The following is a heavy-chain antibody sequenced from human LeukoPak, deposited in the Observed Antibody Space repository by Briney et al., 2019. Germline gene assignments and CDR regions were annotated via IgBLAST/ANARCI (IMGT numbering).Heavy chain of an antibody. Sequence: GGSLRLSCAASGFTFSSYWMSWIRQAPGKGLEWVSYISSSGSTIYYADFVKGRFTISRDNAKNSLYLQMNSMRAEDTAVYYCARDSLFGSADFDYWGQGTLVTVSS. V-gene: IGHV3-11*01. D-gene: IGHD3-3*01. CDR2: ISSSGSTI. CDR3: ARDSLFGSADFDY. J-gene: IGHJ4*02. CDR1: GFTFSSYW.